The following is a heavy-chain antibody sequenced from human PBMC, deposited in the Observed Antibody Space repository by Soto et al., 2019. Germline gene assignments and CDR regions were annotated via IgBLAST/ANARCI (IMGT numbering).Heavy chain of an antibody. D-gene: IGHD2-15*01. J-gene: IGHJ3*02. CDR2: IYYSGST. CDR3: ARDPDSPPGGAFDI. V-gene: IGHV4-31*03. CDR1: GGSISSGGYY. Sequence: QVQLQESGPGLVKPSQTLSLTCTVSGGSISSGGYYWSWIRQHPGKGLEWIGYIYYSGSTYYNPSLKSRITISVDTSKNPFSLKLSSVTAADTAVYYCARDPDSPPGGAFDIWGQGTMVTVSS.